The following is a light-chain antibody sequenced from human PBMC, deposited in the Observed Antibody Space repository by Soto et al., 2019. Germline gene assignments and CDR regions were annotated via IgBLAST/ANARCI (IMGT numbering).Light chain of an antibody. Sequence: QSVLTQPPSASGTPGQRVTISCSGSSSSIGNNIVNWYQQLPGTAPKPLIYNNNQRPSGVPDRFSGSKSGASASLAISGLQSEDEADYYCETWDGSLNTILFGGGTKLTVL. V-gene: IGLV1-44*01. CDR2: NNN. CDR1: SSSIGNNI. CDR3: ETWDGSLNTIL. J-gene: IGLJ2*01.